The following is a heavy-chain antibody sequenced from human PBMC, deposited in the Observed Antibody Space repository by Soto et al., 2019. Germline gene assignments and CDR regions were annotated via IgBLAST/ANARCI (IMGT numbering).Heavy chain of an antibody. D-gene: IGHD2-21*02. V-gene: IGHV3-21*01. Sequence: KPGGSLRLSCAASGFTLSSHGMNWVRQAPGKGLEWVSSISSASNYIYYTDSVRGRFTISRDNAKNSLYLQMNSLSAEDTAMYYCARDPWSAVTEYFDYWGQGTLVTVSS. J-gene: IGHJ4*02. CDR2: ISSASNYI. CDR1: GFTLSSHG. CDR3: ARDPWSAVTEYFDY.